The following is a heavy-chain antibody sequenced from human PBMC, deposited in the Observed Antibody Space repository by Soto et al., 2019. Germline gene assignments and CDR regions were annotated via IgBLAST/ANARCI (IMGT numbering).Heavy chain of an antibody. CDR2: INHSGST. J-gene: IGHJ4*02. CDR1: GGSFSGYY. CDR3: ADFGSGDYVRDY. D-gene: IGHD3-10*01. Sequence: TSETLSLTCAVYGGSFSGYYWSWIRQPPGKGLEWIGEINHSGSTNYNPSLKSRVTISVDTSKNQFSLKLSSVTAADTAVYYCADFGSGDYVRDYWGQGTLVTV. V-gene: IGHV4-34*01.